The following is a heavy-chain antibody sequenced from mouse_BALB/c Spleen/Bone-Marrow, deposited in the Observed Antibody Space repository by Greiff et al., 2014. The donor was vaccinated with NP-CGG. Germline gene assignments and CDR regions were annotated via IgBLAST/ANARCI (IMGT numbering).Heavy chain of an antibody. J-gene: IGHJ3*01. CDR1: GYTFTSYW. Sequence: DLVKPGASVKLSCKASGYTFTSYWINWIKQRTGQGLEWIGRIPPGSGTTYYNEMFKGKATLTVDTSSTTAYIQLSSLSSEDSAVYFCARGSYYYGSSSPWFAYWGQGTLVTVSA. D-gene: IGHD1-1*01. CDR3: ARGSYYYGSSSPWFAY. V-gene: IGHV1S41*01. CDR2: IPPGSGTT.